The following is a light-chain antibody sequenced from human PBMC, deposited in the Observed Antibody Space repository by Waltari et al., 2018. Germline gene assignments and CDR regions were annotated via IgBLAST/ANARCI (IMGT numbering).Light chain of an antibody. V-gene: IGKV3-11*01. CDR3: QQRSLWPLT. CDR1: ESVSRY. J-gene: IGKJ4*01. Sequence: EIVLTQSPATLSLFAGERATLSCRASESVSRYLGWYQQKPGQAPRLLLYETSIRATGVPARFIGSGYGTDFTLTISSLEPEDFALYFCQQRSLWPLTFGGGTKVEI. CDR2: ETS.